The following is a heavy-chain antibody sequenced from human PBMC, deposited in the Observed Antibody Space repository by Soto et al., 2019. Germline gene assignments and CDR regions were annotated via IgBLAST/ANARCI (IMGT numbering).Heavy chain of an antibody. J-gene: IGHJ6*03. CDR2: MNPNSGNT. CDR3: ARGYSSSWSKYYYYYYMDV. V-gene: IGHV1-8*01. D-gene: IGHD6-13*01. Sequence: QVQLVQSGAEVKKPGASVKVSCKASGYTFTSYDINWVRQATGQGLEWMGWMNPNSGNTGYAQKFQGRVTMTRNTSISTAYMELSSLRSEDTAAYYCARGYSSSWSKYYYYYYMDVWGKGTTVTVSS. CDR1: GYTFTSYD.